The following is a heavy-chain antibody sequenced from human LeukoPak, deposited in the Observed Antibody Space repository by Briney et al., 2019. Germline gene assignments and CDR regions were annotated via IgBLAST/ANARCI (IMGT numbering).Heavy chain of an antibody. CDR3: VRGDNRDY. CDR2: SGNTSRDM. D-gene: IGHD1-14*01. V-gene: IGHV3-21*01. J-gene: IGHJ4*01. CDR1: GFCFSTST. Sequence: GGSLRLSCAASGFCFSTSTLNWVRKAPGQGMEWISSSGNTSRDMSYADSVRGRLPISRDNAKNSLFLLMNSLRVEDTSVYYCVRGDNRDYWGHGTLVTVSS.